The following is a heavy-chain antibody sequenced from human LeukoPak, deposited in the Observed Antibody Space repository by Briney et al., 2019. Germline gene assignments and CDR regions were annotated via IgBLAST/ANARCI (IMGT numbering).Heavy chain of an antibody. V-gene: IGHV1-18*01. CDR1: GYTFTSYG. J-gene: IGHJ4*02. Sequence: GASVKVSCKASGYTFTSYGISWVRQAPGQGLEWMGWISAYNGNANYAQKLQGRVTMTTDTSTSTAYMELRSLRSDDTAVYYCARDRDWGSVVVAAAVLYWGQGTLVTVSS. D-gene: IGHD2-15*01. CDR2: ISAYNGNA. CDR3: ARDRDWGSVVVAAAVLY.